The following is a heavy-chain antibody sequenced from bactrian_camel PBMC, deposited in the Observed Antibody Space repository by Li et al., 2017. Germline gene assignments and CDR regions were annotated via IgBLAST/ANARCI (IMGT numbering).Heavy chain of an antibody. V-gene: IGHV3S55*01. J-gene: IGHJ4*01. CDR2: IDSDGTI. CDR1: QYTCSDCC. CDR3: AAASGGGDCVSQRFTERIYTY. Sequence: LVESGGGSVQAGGSLRLSCKASQYTCSDCCTGWFRQTPGEERDGVAAIDSDGTIEYAVSVKGRFTISRDNAKNTLYLQMNSLKPDDTAMYYCAAASGGGDCVSQRFTERIYTYWGQGTQVTVS. D-gene: IGHD4*01.